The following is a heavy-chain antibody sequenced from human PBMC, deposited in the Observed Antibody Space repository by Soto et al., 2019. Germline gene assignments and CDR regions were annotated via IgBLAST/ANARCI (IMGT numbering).Heavy chain of an antibody. D-gene: IGHD6-13*01. Sequence: PSETLSLTCAVYGGCFNGYYWSWIRQPPGKGLEWIGEINHSGSTNYNPSLKSRVTISVDTSKNQFSLKLSSVTAADTAVYYCARGLTAAGQYYYYYGMDVWGQGTTVTVSS. V-gene: IGHV4-34*01. CDR1: GGCFNGYY. CDR3: ARGLTAAGQYYYYYGMDV. J-gene: IGHJ6*01. CDR2: INHSGST.